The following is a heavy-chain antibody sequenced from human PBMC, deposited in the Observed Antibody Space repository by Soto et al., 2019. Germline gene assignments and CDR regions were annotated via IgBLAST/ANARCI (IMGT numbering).Heavy chain of an antibody. V-gene: IGHV3-21*01. D-gene: IGHD3-10*01. CDR3: ARPETGIDY. CDR1: GFTFSSYA. Sequence: PGGSLRLSCVGSGFTFSSYALSWVRQAPGQGLEWVSSISSSSYIYYADSVKGRFTISRDNAKNSLYLQMNSLRAEDTAVYYCARPETGIDYWGQGTLVTVSS. J-gene: IGHJ4*02. CDR2: ISSSSYI.